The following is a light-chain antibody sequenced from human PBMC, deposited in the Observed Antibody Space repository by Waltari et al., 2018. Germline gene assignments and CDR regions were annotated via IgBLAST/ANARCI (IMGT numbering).Light chain of an antibody. Sequence: QSALTQPRSVSGSPGQSVTIPCTGTSSDFGGFTSVPWYQQHPGKTPQLMIYDVRQRPSGVPDRFSGSKSGNTASLTISGLQADDEADYYCHSHATSITSVIFGGGTKLTVI. CDR2: DVR. CDR3: HSHATSITSVI. V-gene: IGLV2-11*01. CDR1: SSDFGGFTS. J-gene: IGLJ2*01.